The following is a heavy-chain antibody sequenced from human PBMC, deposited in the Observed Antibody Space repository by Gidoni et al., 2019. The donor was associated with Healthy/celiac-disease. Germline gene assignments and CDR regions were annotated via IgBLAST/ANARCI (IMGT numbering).Heavy chain of an antibody. CDR3: ARDLPPSDIVVVPAASYYYGMDV. Sequence: EVQLVESGGGLVKPGGSLRLSCAASGFTFSSYSMNWVRQAPGKGREGVSSISSSSSYIYYAYSVKGRFTISRDNAKNSLYLQMNSLRAEDTAVYYCARDLPPSDIVVVPAASYYYGMDVWGQGTTVTVSS. V-gene: IGHV3-21*01. D-gene: IGHD2-2*01. J-gene: IGHJ6*02. CDR1: GFTFSSYS. CDR2: ISSSSSYI.